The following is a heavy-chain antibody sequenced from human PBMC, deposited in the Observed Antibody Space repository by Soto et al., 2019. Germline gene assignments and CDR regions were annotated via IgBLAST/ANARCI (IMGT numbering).Heavy chain of an antibody. J-gene: IGHJ4*02. CDR2: IIPVFGTP. D-gene: IGHD2-21*02. CDR3: ASGRDGYFYFEY. CDR1: GGPFSNFA. Sequence: SVKVACKASGGPFSNFAISWVRQAPGQGLEWRGGIIPVFGTPNYSQQFQDRSTITADESASTAYMELSNLGSKDTAVYYGASGRDGYFYFEYWGQGTMVPVSS. V-gene: IGHV1-69*13.